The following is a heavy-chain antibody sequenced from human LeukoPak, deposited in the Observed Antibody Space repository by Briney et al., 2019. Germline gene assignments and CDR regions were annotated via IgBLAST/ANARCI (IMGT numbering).Heavy chain of an antibody. J-gene: IGHJ3*02. CDR3: ARHEGTEPDAFDI. Sequence: PSETLSLTCAVSGYSISSGYYWGWIRQPPGKGLEWIGSIYHSGSTYYNPSLKSRVTISVDTSKNQFSLKLSSVTAADTAVYYCARHEGTEPDAFDIWGQGTMVTVSP. V-gene: IGHV4-38-2*01. D-gene: IGHD2-8*02. CDR1: GYSISSGYY. CDR2: IYHSGST.